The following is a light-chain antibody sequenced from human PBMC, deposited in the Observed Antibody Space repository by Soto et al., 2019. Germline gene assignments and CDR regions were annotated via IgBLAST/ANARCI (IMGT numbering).Light chain of an antibody. V-gene: IGKV1-12*01. CDR2: VAS. J-gene: IGKJ3*01. CDR1: QGVDSW. Sequence: DIQMTQSPSSVSASVGDRVTISCRASQGVDSWLAWYQQKPGKAPKLLISVASNLQSGVPSRFSGSGSVTDFTLPISSLQPEDSATYYCQQGNSLPLTFGPGTKVEIK. CDR3: QQGNSLPLT.